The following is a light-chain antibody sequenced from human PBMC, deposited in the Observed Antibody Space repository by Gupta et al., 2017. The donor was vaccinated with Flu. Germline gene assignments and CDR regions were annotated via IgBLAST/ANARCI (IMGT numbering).Light chain of an antibody. CDR3: QQRSNWPPVT. CDR1: QSVSSY. V-gene: IGKV3-11*01. J-gene: IGKJ3*01. Sequence: EIVLTQSPATLSLSPGERATLSCRASQSVSSYLAWYQQKPGQAPRLLIYDASNRATGIPARFSGSGYGTDVTLTISSREQEDFAVYYCQQRSNWPPVTFGHGTKVDIK. CDR2: DAS.